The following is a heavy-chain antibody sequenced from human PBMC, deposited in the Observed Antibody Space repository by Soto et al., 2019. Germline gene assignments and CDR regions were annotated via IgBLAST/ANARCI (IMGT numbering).Heavy chain of an antibody. CDR1: GGTFSSYT. J-gene: IGHJ4*02. CDR3: ARAHNQLLTSYYFDY. Sequence: QVQLVQSGAEVKKPGSSVKVSCKASGGTFSSYTISWVRQAPGQGLEWMGRIIPILGIANYAQKFQGRVTITAAKSTSTAYMELSSLRSEDTAVYYYARAHNQLLTSYYFDYWGQGTLVTVSS. V-gene: IGHV1-69*02. CDR2: IIPILGIA. D-gene: IGHD2-2*01.